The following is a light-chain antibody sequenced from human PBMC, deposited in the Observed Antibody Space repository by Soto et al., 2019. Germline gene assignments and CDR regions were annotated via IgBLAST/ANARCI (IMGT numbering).Light chain of an antibody. Sequence: QSVLTQPASVSGSPGQSITISCTGTSSDVGGYNYVSWYQQHPGKAPKLMIYEVSNRPSRVSNRFSGSKSGNTASLTISGLQAEDEADYYCSSYTRSSTPYVYGTGTKVTVL. CDR3: SSYTRSSTPYV. CDR2: EVS. V-gene: IGLV2-14*01. J-gene: IGLJ1*01. CDR1: SSDVGGYNY.